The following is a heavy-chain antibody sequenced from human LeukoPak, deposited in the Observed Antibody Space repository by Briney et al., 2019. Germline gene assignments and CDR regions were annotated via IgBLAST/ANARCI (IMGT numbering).Heavy chain of an antibody. CDR2: IYPGDSDT. J-gene: IGHJ5*02. Sequence: GESLKISCKGSEYIFSNYWIAWVRQMPGKGLEWMGIIYPGDSDTRYSPPFQGQVTISADKSISTAYLQWSSLKASDTAMYYCATPAIGGKYCSGGSCYYNWFDPWGQGTLVTVSS. V-gene: IGHV5-51*01. D-gene: IGHD2-15*01. CDR1: EYIFSNYW. CDR3: ATPAIGGKYCSGGSCYYNWFDP.